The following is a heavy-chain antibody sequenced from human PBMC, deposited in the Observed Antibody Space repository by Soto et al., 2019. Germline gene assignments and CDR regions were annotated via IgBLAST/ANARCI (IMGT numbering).Heavy chain of an antibody. Sequence: QVQLQESGPGLVKPSQTLSLTCSVSGDSTTSGPYYWSWIRQHPGKGLEWIGYIYFSGNTHYNPSRKSRVSISLDTSKNQFSLKLKSVTAADTAVYYCARDSTLTVTIDAFDLWGQGTMVAVSS. J-gene: IGHJ3*01. CDR1: GDSTTSGPYY. D-gene: IGHD4-17*01. V-gene: IGHV4-31*03. CDR2: IYFSGNT. CDR3: ARDSTLTVTIDAFDL.